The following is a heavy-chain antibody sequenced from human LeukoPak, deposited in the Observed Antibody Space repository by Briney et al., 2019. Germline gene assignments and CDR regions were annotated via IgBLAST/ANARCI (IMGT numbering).Heavy chain of an antibody. Sequence: GRSLRLSCEASGFTFSKYGMHWARQAPGKGLEWVAVIWYDGSNKYYGDSVKGRFTISRDNSKNTLHLQMDSLRDEDTAVYYFARDRGSTVATPGFLDYGCQVNLVTV. D-gene: IGHD4-23*01. J-gene: IGHJ4*02. CDR1: GFTFSKYG. CDR3: ARDRGSTVATPGFLDY. V-gene: IGHV3-33*01. CDR2: IWYDGSNK.